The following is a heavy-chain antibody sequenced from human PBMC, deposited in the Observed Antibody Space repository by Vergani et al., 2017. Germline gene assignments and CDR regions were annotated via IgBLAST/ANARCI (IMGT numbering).Heavy chain of an antibody. J-gene: IGHJ1*01. CDR3: AGSSSSWYVYFEH. CDR1: GGSISSYY. V-gene: IGHV4-59*08. CDR2: IYYSGST. Sequence: QVQLQESGPGLVKPSETLSLTCTVSGGSISSYYWSWIRQPPGKGLEWIGYIYYSGSTNYNPSLKSRVTISVETSKNQFSLKLSAVTAADTAVYYFAGSSSSWYVYFEHWGQGTLVTVSS. D-gene: IGHD6-13*01.